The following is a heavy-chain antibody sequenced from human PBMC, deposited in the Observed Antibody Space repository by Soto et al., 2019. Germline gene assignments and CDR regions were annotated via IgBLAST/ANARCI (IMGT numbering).Heavy chain of an antibody. CDR2: ISAYNGNT. V-gene: IGHV1-18*04. D-gene: IGHD2-15*01. CDR3: AREVVVAATRYCYYGMDD. J-gene: IGHJ6*02. Sequence: EASVKVSCKASGYTFTSYGISWVRQAPGQGLEWMGWISAYNGNTNYAQKLQGRVTMTTDTSTSTAYMELRSLRSDDTAVYYCAREVVVAATRYCYYGMDDWGQGTTVTVSS. CDR1: GYTFTSYG.